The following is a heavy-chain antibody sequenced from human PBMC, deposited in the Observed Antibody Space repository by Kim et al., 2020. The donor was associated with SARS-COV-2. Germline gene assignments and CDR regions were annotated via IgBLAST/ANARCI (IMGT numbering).Heavy chain of an antibody. Sequence: HPSLKRRVTISEDTSKNQFSLKLSSVTAADTAVYYCARRVYGPYYYMDVWGKGTTVTVSS. J-gene: IGHJ6*03. V-gene: IGHV4-39*01. D-gene: IGHD2-8*01. CDR3: ARRVYGPYYYMDV.